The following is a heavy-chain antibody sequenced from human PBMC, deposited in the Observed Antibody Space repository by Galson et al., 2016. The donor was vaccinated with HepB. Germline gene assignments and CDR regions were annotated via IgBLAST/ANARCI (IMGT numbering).Heavy chain of an antibody. J-gene: IGHJ2*01. CDR3: ARDPIVLPAAEYWYFGL. CDR2: IYNSGSA. D-gene: IGHD2-2*01. CDR1: GDSISGSTYY. Sequence: ETLSLTCTVSGDSISGSTYYWGWIRQPPGKGLEWIGSIYNSGSAYYNPSLRSRVTILVDTAKHQFSLKLSSVTAADTAVYFCARDPIVLPAAEYWYFGLWGRGTLVTVSS. V-gene: IGHV4-39*07.